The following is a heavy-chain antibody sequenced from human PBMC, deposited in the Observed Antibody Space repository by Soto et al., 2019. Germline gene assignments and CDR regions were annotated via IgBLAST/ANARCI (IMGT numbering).Heavy chain of an antibody. CDR1: GGSFIGYY. CDR2: INHSGST. CDR3: ARDKITGLFDY. J-gene: IGHJ4*02. Sequence: LPETLSLTCAVYGGSFIGYYWTWIRQPPWTGLEWIGEINHSGSTNYNPSLKSRVTISVDTSKNQFSLKLTSVTAADTAVYYCARDKITGLFDYWGQGTLVTVSS. D-gene: IGHD2-8*02. V-gene: IGHV4-34*01.